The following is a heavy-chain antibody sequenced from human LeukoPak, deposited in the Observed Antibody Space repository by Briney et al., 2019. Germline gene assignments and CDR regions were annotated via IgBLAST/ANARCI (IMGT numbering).Heavy chain of an antibody. CDR1: GFTFSSYA. Sequence: GGSLRLSCAASGFTFSSYAMHWVRQAPGKGLEWVAVISYDGSNKYYADSVKDRFVISRDNSKDTLFLQMNSLRVEDTAVYYCANTGSYSVYWGQGTLVTVSS. D-gene: IGHD1-26*01. CDR3: ANTGSYSVY. CDR2: ISYDGSNK. J-gene: IGHJ4*02. V-gene: IGHV3-30*09.